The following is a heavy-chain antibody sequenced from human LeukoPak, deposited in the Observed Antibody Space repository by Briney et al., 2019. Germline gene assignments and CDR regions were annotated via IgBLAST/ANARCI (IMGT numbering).Heavy chain of an antibody. CDR1: GGSISSYY. D-gene: IGHD6-19*01. V-gene: IGHV4-59*01. J-gene: IGHJ6*02. CDR2: IYYSGST. Sequence: PSETLSLTCTVSGGSISSYYWSWIRQPPGKGLEWIGYIYYSGSTNYNPSLKSRVTISVDTSKNQFSLKLSSVTAADTAVYYCARYGGWYYYGMDVWGQGTTVTVSS. CDR3: ARYGGWYYYGMDV.